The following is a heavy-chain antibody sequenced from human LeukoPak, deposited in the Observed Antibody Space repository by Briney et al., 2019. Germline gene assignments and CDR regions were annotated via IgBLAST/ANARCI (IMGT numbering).Heavy chain of an antibody. J-gene: IGHJ4*02. D-gene: IGHD6-13*01. V-gene: IGHV1-69*05. CDR1: GDTFNSYA. CDR3: ALSAEKQLVYFDF. Sequence: ASVKVSCKVSGDTFNSYAISWVRQAPGQRLEWMGRIIPVFDTAKYAQNFQGRVTMTTDESSSTAYMELYSLRSEDTAVYYCALSAEKQLVYFDFWGQGTLVTVSS. CDR2: IIPVFDTA.